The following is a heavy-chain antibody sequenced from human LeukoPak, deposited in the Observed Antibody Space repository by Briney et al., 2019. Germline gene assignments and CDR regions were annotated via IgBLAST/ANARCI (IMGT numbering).Heavy chain of an antibody. CDR1: GFTVSDYS. Sequence: GGSLRLSCAASGFTVSDYSVSWDRQAPGKGLEWVSAISGSGSYTDYADSVKGRFTISKDNSKNTLYMRMSSLRAEDTAVYYCAKRRYDSSGHFDSWGQGTLVTVSS. CDR3: AKRRYDSSGHFDS. CDR2: ISGSGSYT. D-gene: IGHD3-22*01. V-gene: IGHV3-23*01. J-gene: IGHJ4*02.